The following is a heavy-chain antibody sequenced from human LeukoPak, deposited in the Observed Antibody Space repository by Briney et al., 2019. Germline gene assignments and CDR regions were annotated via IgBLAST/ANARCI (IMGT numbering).Heavy chain of an antibody. CDR2: IGSSGVST. V-gene: IGHV3-23*01. CDR1: GFTFSSYA. J-gene: IGHJ6*02. Sequence: GGSLRLSCAASGFTFSSYAMTWVRQAPGKGLEWVSAIGSSGVSTYYADSVKGRFSISRDNSKNTLSLQMNSLRAEDTAVYYCAKAVGPYYYYRMDVWGQGTTVTVSS. D-gene: IGHD3-10*01. CDR3: AKAVGPYYYYRMDV.